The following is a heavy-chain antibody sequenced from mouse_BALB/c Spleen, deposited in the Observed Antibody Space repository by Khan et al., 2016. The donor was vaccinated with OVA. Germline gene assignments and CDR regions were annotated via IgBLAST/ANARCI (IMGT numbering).Heavy chain of an antibody. CDR2: IRYDGDS. CDR3: ARGGSSGPAWFAY. V-gene: IGHV3-6*02. CDR1: GYSITSGYF. D-gene: IGHD3-1*01. J-gene: IGHJ3*01. Sequence: EVQLQESGPGLVKPSQSLSLTCSVTGYSITSGYFWNWIRQFPGNNLEWMGYIRYDGDSNYNPSLKNRISITRDTSKNQIFLKLNSWPPEDTSTYYCARGGSSGPAWFAYWGQGTLVTVSA.